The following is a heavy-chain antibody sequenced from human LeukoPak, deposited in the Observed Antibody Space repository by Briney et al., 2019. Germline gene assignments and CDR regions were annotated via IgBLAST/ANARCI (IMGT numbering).Heavy chain of an antibody. CDR2: IKQDGSEK. Sequence: GGSLILSCAASGFTFSNHWMSWVRQAPGKGLEWVANIKQDGSEKYYVDSVKGRFTISRDNAKNSLYLQMNSLRAEDTAVYYCARYGMTSGWYYFDYWGQGTLVTVSS. V-gene: IGHV3-7*03. CDR3: ARYGMTSGWYYFDY. D-gene: IGHD6-19*01. J-gene: IGHJ4*02. CDR1: GFTFSNHW.